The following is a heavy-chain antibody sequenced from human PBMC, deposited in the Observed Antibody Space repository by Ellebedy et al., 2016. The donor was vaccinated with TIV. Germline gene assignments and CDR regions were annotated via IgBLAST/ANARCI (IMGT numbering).Heavy chain of an antibody. J-gene: IGHJ5*02. D-gene: IGHD1-26*01. CDR2: INPNSGGT. V-gene: IGHV1-2*02. Sequence: ASVKVSCXASGSTFSGYYVHWVRQAPGQGLEWMGWINPNSGGTTYAQKFQGRVNLTRDTSITTAYMELSRLRSNDSAVYYCAVGATTPWGQGTLITVSS. CDR3: AVGATTP. CDR1: GSTFSGYY.